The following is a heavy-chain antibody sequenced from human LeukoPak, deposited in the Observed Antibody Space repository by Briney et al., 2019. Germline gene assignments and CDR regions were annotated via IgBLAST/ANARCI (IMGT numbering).Heavy chain of an antibody. Sequence: PGGSLRLSCAASGFTVSSNYMTWVRQAPGKGLEWVSVIYSGGSTYYADSVKGRFTISRDNSRNTLYLRMNSLRAEDTAVYYCARDYSRSSNYFDYWGQGTLVTVSS. J-gene: IGHJ4*02. CDR2: IYSGGST. CDR1: GFTVSSNY. V-gene: IGHV3-66*01. CDR3: ARDYSRSSNYFDY. D-gene: IGHD6-6*01.